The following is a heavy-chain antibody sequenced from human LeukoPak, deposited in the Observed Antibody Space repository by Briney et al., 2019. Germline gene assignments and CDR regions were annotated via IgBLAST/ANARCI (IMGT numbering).Heavy chain of an antibody. CDR3: ARAQSVLRFLAQGDAFDI. J-gene: IGHJ3*02. Sequence: GGSLRLSCAASGFTFSSYSMNWVRQAPGKGLEWVSSISSSSSYIYYADSVKGRFTIPRDNAKNSLYLQMNSLRAEDTAVYYCARAQSVLRFLAQGDAFDIWGQGTMVTVSS. CDR1: GFTFSSYS. V-gene: IGHV3-21*01. CDR2: ISSSSSYI. D-gene: IGHD3-3*01.